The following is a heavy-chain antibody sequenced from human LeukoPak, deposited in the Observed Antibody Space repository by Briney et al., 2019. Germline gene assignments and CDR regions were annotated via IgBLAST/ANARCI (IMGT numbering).Heavy chain of an antibody. CDR3: AKDHYYGSSGYYYDSDY. V-gene: IGHV3-23*01. CDR1: GFTFSSYA. CDR2: ISGSGGST. Sequence: PGGSLRLSCAASGFTFSSYAMSWVRQAPGKGLEWVSAISGSGGSTYYADSVKGRFTISRDNSKNTLYLQMNSLRAEDTAVYYCAKDHYYGSSGYYYDSDYWGQGTLVTVSS. D-gene: IGHD3-22*01. J-gene: IGHJ4*02.